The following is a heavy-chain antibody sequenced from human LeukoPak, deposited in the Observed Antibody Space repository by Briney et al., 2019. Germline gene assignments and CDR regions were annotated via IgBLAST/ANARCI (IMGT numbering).Heavy chain of an antibody. Sequence: SSPTLVKPTQTLTLTCSFSGFSLSTNRVAVGWIRQPPGKALEWLALIYWDDDKRYSPSLKSRLTITKDTSKNQVVLTMTNMDPVDTATYYCAHAPARGSSWYVWFDPWGQGTLVTVSS. CDR1: GFSLSTNRVA. CDR2: IYWDDDK. CDR3: AHAPARGSSWYVWFDP. V-gene: IGHV2-5*02. D-gene: IGHD6-13*01. J-gene: IGHJ5*02.